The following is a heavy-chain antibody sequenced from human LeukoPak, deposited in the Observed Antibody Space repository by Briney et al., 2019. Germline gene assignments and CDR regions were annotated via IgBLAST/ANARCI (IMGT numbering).Heavy chain of an antibody. CDR1: GFTFSSYA. V-gene: IGHV3-23*01. CDR3: AKDHGLFDDRNWFDP. J-gene: IGHJ5*02. D-gene: IGHD3-22*01. Sequence: PGGSLRLSCAASGFTFSSYAMSWVRQAPGKGLEWVSAISGSGGSTYYADSVKGRFTISRDNSKNTLYLQMNSLRAEDTAVYYCAKDHGLFDDRNWFDPWGQGTLVTVSS. CDR2: ISGSGGST.